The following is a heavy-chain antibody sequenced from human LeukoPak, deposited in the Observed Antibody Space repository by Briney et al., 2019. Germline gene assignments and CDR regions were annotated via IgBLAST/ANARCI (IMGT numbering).Heavy chain of an antibody. Sequence: SVKVSCKASGGTFSSYAINWVRQAPGQGLEWMGRIIRGLGISNYAQKFQGRVTITADKSTSTTYMELSSLRSEDTAVYYCASARQRHCTNGVCPSLTDSWGQGTLVTVSS. J-gene: IGHJ4*02. CDR1: GGTFSSYA. D-gene: IGHD2-8*01. CDR3: ASARQRHCTNGVCPSLTDS. CDR2: IIRGLGIS. V-gene: IGHV1-69*04.